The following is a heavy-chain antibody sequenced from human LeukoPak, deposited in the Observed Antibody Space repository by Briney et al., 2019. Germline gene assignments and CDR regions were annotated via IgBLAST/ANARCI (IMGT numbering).Heavy chain of an antibody. V-gene: IGHV4-39*01. D-gene: IGHD3-10*01. CDR2: FYYSGST. J-gene: IGHJ4*02. CDR1: GGSISSSTYY. Sequence: SETLSPTCTVSGGSISSSTYYWGWIRQPPGKGLEWIGSFYYSGSTNYNPSLKSRVTISVDTSKNQFSLKLSSVTAADTAVYYCVYYYGSGSVEYWGQGTLVTVSS. CDR3: VYYYGSGSVEY.